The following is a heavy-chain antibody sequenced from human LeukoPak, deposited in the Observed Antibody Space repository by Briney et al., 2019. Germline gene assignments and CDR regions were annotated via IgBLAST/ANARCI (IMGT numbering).Heavy chain of an antibody. D-gene: IGHD2-2*01. Sequence: ASVKVSCKASGGTFSSYAISWVRQAPGQGLEWMGGIIPIFGTANYAQKFQGRVTITADESTSTAYMELSSLRSEDTAVYYCARDLRRACSSTSCYAGYWGQGTLVTVSS. CDR3: ARDLRRACSSTSCYAGY. J-gene: IGHJ4*02. V-gene: IGHV1-69*01. CDR2: IIPIFGTA. CDR1: GGTFSSYA.